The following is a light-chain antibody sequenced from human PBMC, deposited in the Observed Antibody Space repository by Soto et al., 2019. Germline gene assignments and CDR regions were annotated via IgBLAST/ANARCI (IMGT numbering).Light chain of an antibody. CDR3: QSYDSSLSGV. Sequence: QSVLTQPPSVSGAPGQRVTISCTGSSSNIGAGYDVHWYQQFPGTAPKLLISGNSNRPSGVPDRFSGSKSGTSASLAITGLQAEDEADYYCQSYDSSLSGVFGSGTKVTVL. CDR1: SSNIGAGYD. V-gene: IGLV1-40*01. CDR2: GNS. J-gene: IGLJ1*01.